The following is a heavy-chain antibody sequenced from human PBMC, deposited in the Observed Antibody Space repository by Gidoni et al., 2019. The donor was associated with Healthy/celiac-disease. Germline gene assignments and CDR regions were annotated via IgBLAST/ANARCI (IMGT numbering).Heavy chain of an antibody. CDR1: GGSFSGYY. CDR2: INHGGST. Sequence: QVQLQQWGAGLWKPSETLSLTCAVYGGSFSGYYWSWIRQPPGKGLEWIGEINHGGSTNYNPSLKSRVTISVDTSKNQFSLKLSSVTAADTAVYYCARKGRGYCSGGSCLAWFDPWGQGTLVTVSS. CDR3: ARKGRGYCSGGSCLAWFDP. V-gene: IGHV4-34*01. J-gene: IGHJ5*02. D-gene: IGHD2-15*01.